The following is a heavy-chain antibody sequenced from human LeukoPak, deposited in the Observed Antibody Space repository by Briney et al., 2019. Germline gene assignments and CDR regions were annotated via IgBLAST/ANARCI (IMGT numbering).Heavy chain of an antibody. Sequence: GGSLRLSCAASGFTFSSYAMSWVRQAPGKGLEWGSGISGSGGSTYYTDSVKGRFTISRDNSKNTLYLQMNSLRAEDTAVYYCAKGGYSSGWTDFDYWGQGTLVTVSS. J-gene: IGHJ4*02. CDR2: ISGSGGST. V-gene: IGHV3-23*01. D-gene: IGHD6-19*01. CDR3: AKGGYSSGWTDFDY. CDR1: GFTFSSYA.